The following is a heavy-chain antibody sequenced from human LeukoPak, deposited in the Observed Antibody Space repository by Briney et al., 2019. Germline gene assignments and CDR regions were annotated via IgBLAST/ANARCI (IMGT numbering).Heavy chain of an antibody. Sequence: PSETLSLTCTVSGGSISSSSYYWGWIRQSPGKGLKWLGSIYYNGNTNYNPSLKSRVTISIDTSKNQFSLKLSSVTAADTAVYYCARTYHFGPGYYFDYWGQGTLVTVSS. D-gene: IGHD3/OR15-3a*01. CDR1: GGSISSSSYY. J-gene: IGHJ4*02. CDR3: ARTYHFGPGYYFDY. V-gene: IGHV4-39*07. CDR2: IYYNGNT.